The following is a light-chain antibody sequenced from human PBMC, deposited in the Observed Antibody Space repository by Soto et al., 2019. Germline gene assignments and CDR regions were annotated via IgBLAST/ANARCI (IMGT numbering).Light chain of an antibody. V-gene: IGKV3-15*01. CDR2: RAS. CDR1: QTISSN. CDR3: QRYHNWPPQYT. J-gene: IGKJ2*01. Sequence: EIVMTQSPATLSVSPGERATLSCRASQTISSNLAWYQQKPGQAPRLLIHRASTKATGVPARFSASGSGTEFTLTINSLQSEDFAVYYCQRYHNWPPQYTFGQGTQLQIK.